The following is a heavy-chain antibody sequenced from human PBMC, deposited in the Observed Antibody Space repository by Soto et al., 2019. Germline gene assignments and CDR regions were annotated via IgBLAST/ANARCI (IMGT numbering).Heavy chain of an antibody. V-gene: IGHV1-46*03. D-gene: IGHD2-2*01. CDR3: ARGPVTAAMSSLDF. J-gene: IGHJ4*02. CDR2: INPSGGST. Sequence: GQGLEWMGIINPSGGSTSYAQKFQGRVTMTRDTSTSTVYMELSSLRSEDTAVYYCARGPVTAAMSSLDFCGEGT.